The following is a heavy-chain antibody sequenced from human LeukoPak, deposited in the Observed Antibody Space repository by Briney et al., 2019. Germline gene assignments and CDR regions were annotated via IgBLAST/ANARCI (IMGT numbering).Heavy chain of an antibody. Sequence: HWVRQAPGQGLEWMGWINPNSGGTNYAQKFQGRVTMTRDTSISTAYMELSRLRSDDTAVYYCARGGYYYDSSGYYAYWGQGTLVTVSS. D-gene: IGHD3-22*01. J-gene: IGHJ4*02. CDR3: ARGGYYYDSSGYYAY. CDR2: INPNSGGT. V-gene: IGHV1-2*02.